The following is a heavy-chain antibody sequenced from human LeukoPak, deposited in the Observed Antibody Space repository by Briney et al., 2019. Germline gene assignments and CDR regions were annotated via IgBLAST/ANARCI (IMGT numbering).Heavy chain of an antibody. CDR2: ISGSGGST. V-gene: IGHV3-23*01. D-gene: IGHD6-19*01. J-gene: IGHJ4*02. CDR3: AKDIRRSGWSKYSDY. Sequence: SGGSLRLSCAASGFTFSSYAMSWVRQAPGKGLEWVSTISGSGGSTYYADSVKGRFTISRDNSKNTLYLQMNSLRAEDTAVYYCAKDIRRSGWSKYSDYWGQGTLVTVSS. CDR1: GFTFSSYA.